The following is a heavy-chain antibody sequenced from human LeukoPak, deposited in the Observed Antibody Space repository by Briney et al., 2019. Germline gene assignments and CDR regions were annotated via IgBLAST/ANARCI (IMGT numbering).Heavy chain of an antibody. CDR2: ISAYNGNT. J-gene: IGHJ5*02. Sequence: GASVKVSCKASGYTFTSYGISWVRQAPGQGLEWMGWISAYNGNTNYAQKLQGRVTMTTDTSTSTAYMELRSLRSDDTAVYYCARVKITIFGVVTSNWFDPWGQGPLVTVSS. V-gene: IGHV1-18*01. CDR3: ARVKITIFGVVTSNWFDP. D-gene: IGHD3-3*01. CDR1: GYTFTSYG.